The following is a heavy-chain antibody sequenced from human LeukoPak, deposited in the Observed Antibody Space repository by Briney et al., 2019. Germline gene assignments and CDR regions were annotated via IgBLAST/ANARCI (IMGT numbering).Heavy chain of an antibody. D-gene: IGHD3-22*01. CDR2: VNYSGST. CDR1: GGSFSDFY. V-gene: IGHV4-34*01. CDR3: ARSSEGRYYYDSSGYSYFYYYMDV. Sequence: SETLSLTCAVSGGSFSDFYWNWIRQRPGKGLEWIGEVNYSGSTYYNSSLKSRVIISLDTSQNQFSLKLNSVTAADTAVYYCARSSEGRYYYDSSGYSYFYYYMDVWGKGTTVTISS. J-gene: IGHJ6*03.